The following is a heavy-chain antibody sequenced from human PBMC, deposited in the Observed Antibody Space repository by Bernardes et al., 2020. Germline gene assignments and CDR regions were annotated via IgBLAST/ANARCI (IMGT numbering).Heavy chain of an antibody. CDR2: IKQDGSQR. CDR3: VKDYGKQPADPRFDH. D-gene: IGHD4-17*01. V-gene: IGHV3-7*03. J-gene: IGHJ4*02. Sequence: GGSLRLSCAASGSTFSNYWMSWMRQVPGKGLEWVAHIKQDGSQRYYVESVGGRFTISRDNAQNTLFLQMNSLRVEDTAIYYCVKDYGKQPADPRFDHWGQGDRLTVTS. CDR1: GSTFSNYW.